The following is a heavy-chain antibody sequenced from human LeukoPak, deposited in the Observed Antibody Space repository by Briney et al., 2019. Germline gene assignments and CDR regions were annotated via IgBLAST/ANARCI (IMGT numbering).Heavy chain of an antibody. D-gene: IGHD1-20*01. CDR3: AINNWNDGYMDV. CDR1: GYTFTSYD. J-gene: IGHJ6*03. Sequence: ASVKVSCKASGYTFTSYDINWVRQATGQGLEWMGWMNPNSGNTGYAQKFQGRVTMTRNTSISTAYMELSSLRSEDTAMYYCAINNWNDGYMDVWGRGTTVTVSS. CDR2: MNPNSGNT. V-gene: IGHV1-8*01.